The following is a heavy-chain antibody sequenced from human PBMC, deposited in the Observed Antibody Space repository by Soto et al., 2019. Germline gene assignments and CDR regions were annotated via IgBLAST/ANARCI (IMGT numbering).Heavy chain of an antibody. V-gene: IGHV3-23*01. D-gene: IGHD3-16*01. J-gene: IGHJ6*03. CDR3: AKDWADYYYYMDV. CDR1: GFNFSSYA. CDR2: ISGSGGST. Sequence: PGGSLRLSCAASGFNFSSYAMSWVRQAPGKGLEWVSAISGSGGSTYYADSVKGRFTISRDNSKNTLYLQMNSLRAEDTAVYYCAKDWADYYYYMDVWGKGTTVTVSS.